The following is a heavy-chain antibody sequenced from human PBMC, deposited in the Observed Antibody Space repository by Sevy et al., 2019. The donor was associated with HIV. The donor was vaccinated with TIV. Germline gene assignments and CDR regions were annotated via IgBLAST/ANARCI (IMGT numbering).Heavy chain of an antibody. D-gene: IGHD6-13*01. CDR2: IYTSGST. CDR1: GGSISSYY. J-gene: IGHJ6*02. Sequence: SETLSLTCTVSGGSISSYYWSWIRQPAGKGLEWIGRIYTSGSTNYNPSLKSRVTMSVDTSKNQFSLKLSSVTAADTAVYYCARGQGIAAAGLYYYYGMDVWGQGTTVTVSS. V-gene: IGHV4-4*07. CDR3: ARGQGIAAAGLYYYYGMDV.